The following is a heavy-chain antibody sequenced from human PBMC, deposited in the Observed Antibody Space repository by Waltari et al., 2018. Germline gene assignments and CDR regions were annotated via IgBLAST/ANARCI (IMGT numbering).Heavy chain of an antibody. CDR2: IKSKTDGGTT. CDR1: CFTFSNAW. V-gene: IGHV3-15*07. J-gene: IGHJ1*01. Sequence: EVQLVESGGGLVKPGGSLRLSCAASCFTFSNAWMNWVLQAQVKGLEWVGRIKSKTDGGTTDYDAPVKGRFTISRDESKNTLYLQMNSLKTKDTAVYYWTTDGYSSSRPVWVRTNEYFQHWGQGTLVTVSS. CDR3: TTDGYSSSRPVWVRTNEYFQH. D-gene: IGHD6-13*01.